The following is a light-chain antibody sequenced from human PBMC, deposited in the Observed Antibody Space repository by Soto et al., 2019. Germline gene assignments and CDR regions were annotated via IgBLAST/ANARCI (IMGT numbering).Light chain of an antibody. CDR2: AAS. CDR1: QSIASY. J-gene: IGKJ1*01. Sequence: DIQMTQSPSSLSASVGDRVTITCRASQSIASYLNLYQHKPGKAPKLLIYAASTLQSGVPSRFSGSGSGTDFTITISSLQPEDFATYSCQQSYSSPETFGQGTPVEI. CDR3: QQSYSSPET. V-gene: IGKV1-39*01.